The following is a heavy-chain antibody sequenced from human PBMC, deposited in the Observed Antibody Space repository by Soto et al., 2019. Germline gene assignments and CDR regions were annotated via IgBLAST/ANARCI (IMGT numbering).Heavy chain of an antibody. CDR2: ISDDGSTA. J-gene: IGHJ4*02. Sequence: RRSLRLSCSVSVFTFSAYWMHWVRQVPGKGLTWVSRISDDGSTATYADSVKGRFVISRDNAKNSLYLEMNTLRVDDSGLYYCARGPRVSSTGTGAHWGRGTLVTVS. V-gene: IGHV3-74*01. CDR3: ARGPRVSSTGTGAH. D-gene: IGHD1-1*01. CDR1: VFTFSAYW.